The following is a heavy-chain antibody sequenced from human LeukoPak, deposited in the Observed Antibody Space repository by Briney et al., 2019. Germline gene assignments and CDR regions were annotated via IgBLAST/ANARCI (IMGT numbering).Heavy chain of an antibody. J-gene: IGHJ3*02. CDR1: GGSISSSSYY. CDR3: AGGMYSGSYGAFDI. Sequence: SETLSLTCTVSGGSISSSSYYWGWIRQPPGKGLEWIGSIYYSGSTYYNPSLKSRVTIPVDTSKNQFSLKLSSVTAADTAVYYCAGGMYSGSYGAFDIWGQGTMVTVSS. D-gene: IGHD1-26*01. CDR2: IYYSGST. V-gene: IGHV4-39*01.